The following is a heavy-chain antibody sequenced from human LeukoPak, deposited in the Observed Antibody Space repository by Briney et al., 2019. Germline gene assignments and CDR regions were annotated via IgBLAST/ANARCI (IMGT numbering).Heavy chain of an antibody. Sequence: ASVKVSCKASGYTFTSYGISWVRQAPGQGLERMGWISAYNGNTNYAQKLQGRVTMTTDTSTSTAYMELRSLRSDDTAVYYCARAVWGSGRYEGRFDYWGQGTLVTVSS. V-gene: IGHV1-18*01. J-gene: IGHJ4*02. D-gene: IGHD1-26*01. CDR2: ISAYNGNT. CDR3: ARAVWGSGRYEGRFDY. CDR1: GYTFTSYG.